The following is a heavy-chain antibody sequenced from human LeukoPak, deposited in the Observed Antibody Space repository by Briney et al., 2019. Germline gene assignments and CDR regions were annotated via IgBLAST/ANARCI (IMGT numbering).Heavy chain of an antibody. CDR1: GFTVSSNY. Sequence: GGSLRLSCAASGFTVSSNYMSWVRQAPGKGLEWVSVIYSGGSTYYADSVKGRFTISRDNSKNTLYLQMNSLRAEDTAVYYCAREGAARTFDYWGQGTLVTVSS. J-gene: IGHJ4*02. V-gene: IGHV3-53*01. D-gene: IGHD6-6*01. CDR3: AREGAARTFDY. CDR2: IYSGGST.